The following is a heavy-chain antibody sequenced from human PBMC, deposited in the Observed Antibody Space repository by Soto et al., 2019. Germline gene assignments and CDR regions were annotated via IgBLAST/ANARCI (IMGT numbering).Heavy chain of an antibody. CDR2: IYYSGST. CDR1: GGSISSYY. D-gene: IGHD3-22*01. J-gene: IGHJ4*02. CDR3: ARGRHYYDSSGYYHFDY. Sequence: PSETLSLTCTVSGGSISSYYWSWIRQPPGKGLEWIGYIYYSGSTNYNPSLKSRVTISVDTSKNQFSLKLSSVTAADTAVYYCARGRHYYDSSGYYHFDYWGQGTLVTVSS. V-gene: IGHV4-59*01.